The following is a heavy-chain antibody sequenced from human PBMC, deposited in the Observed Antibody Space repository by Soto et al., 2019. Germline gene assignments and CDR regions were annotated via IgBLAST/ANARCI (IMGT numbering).Heavy chain of an antibody. V-gene: IGHV1-69*02. CDR2: INTIVSMS. Sequence: QVQLVQSGTEVKKPGSSVKVSCKASGDTFSFYTINWVRQAPGLGLEWVGRINTIVSMSNYAQKFQGRVSMTADKSTSTAYMELRSRRSDATAMYFCAASYGSGYRAFDYWSQGALVIVSS. CDR3: AASYGSGYRAFDY. D-gene: IGHD3-10*01. CDR1: GDTFSFYT. J-gene: IGHJ4*02.